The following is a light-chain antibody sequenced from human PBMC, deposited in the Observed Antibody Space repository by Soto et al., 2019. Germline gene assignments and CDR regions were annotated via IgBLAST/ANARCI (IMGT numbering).Light chain of an antibody. CDR2: DAS. CDR1: QSISSL. CDR3: QQYNSYSL. V-gene: IGKV1-5*01. Sequence: DIQMTQSPSTLSASVGDRVTITCRASQSISSLLAWYQQKPGKAPKLLIYDASSLESGVPSRFSGSGSGTEFTLTISSLQPDDFATYYCQQYNSYSLFGPGTKVDIK. J-gene: IGKJ3*01.